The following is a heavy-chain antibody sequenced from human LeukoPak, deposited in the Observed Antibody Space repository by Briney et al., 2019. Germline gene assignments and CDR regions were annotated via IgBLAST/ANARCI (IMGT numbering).Heavy chain of an antibody. Sequence: PGGSLRLSCAASGFTFSSYGMHWVRQAPGKGLEWVAAIWYDGSNKYYADSVKGRFTISRDNSKNTLFLQMNSLRAEDTAVYYCANALPLFYFDSSGPINYWGQGTLVTVSS. CDR3: ANALPLFYFDSSGPINY. J-gene: IGHJ4*02. CDR1: GFTFSSYG. V-gene: IGHV3-33*06. CDR2: IWYDGSNK. D-gene: IGHD3-22*01.